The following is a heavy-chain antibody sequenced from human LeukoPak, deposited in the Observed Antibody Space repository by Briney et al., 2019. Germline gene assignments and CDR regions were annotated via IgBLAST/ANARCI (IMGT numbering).Heavy chain of an antibody. CDR3: ARHSLGITMVRGVITD. D-gene: IGHD3-10*01. Sequence: PSETLSLTCTVSGGSISSYYWSWIRQPPGKGLEWIGYIYYSGSTNYNPSLKSRVTISVDTSKNQFSLKLSSVTAADTAVYYCARHSLGITMVRGVITDWGQGTLVTVSS. CDR1: GGSISSYY. V-gene: IGHV4-59*08. CDR2: IYYSGST. J-gene: IGHJ4*02.